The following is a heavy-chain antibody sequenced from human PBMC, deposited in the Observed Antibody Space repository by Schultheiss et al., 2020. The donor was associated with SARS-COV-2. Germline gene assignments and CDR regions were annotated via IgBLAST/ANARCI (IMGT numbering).Heavy chain of an antibody. Sequence: GGSLRLSCAASGFTLSAYAMTWVRQAPGKGLEWVSTISGTGSRTYYADSVKGRFTISRDNSKNTLYLQMNSLRAEDTAVYYCAKDYCSSTSCYAGAGAFDIWGQGTMVTVSS. V-gene: IGHV3-23*01. CDR1: GFTLSAYA. J-gene: IGHJ3*02. CDR2: ISGTGSRT. D-gene: IGHD2-2*01. CDR3: AKDYCSSTSCYAGAGAFDI.